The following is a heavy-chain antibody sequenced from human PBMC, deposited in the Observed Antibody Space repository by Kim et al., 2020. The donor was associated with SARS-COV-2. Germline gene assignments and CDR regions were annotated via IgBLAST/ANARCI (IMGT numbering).Heavy chain of an antibody. CDR1: GYTFTSYA. V-gene: IGHV7-4-1*02. CDR2: SNTNTGNP. D-gene: IGHD1-26*01. J-gene: IGHJ4*02. CDR3: ARARSIVGADPIGY. Sequence: ASVKVSCKASGYTFTSYAMNWVRQAPGQGLEWMGCSNTNTGNPTYAQGFTGRFVFSLDTSVSTAYLQISSLKAEDTAVYYCARARSIVGADPIGYWGQGTLVTVSS.